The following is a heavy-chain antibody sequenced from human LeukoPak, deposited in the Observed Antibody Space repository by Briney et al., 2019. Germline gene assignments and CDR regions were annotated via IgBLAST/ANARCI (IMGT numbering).Heavy chain of an antibody. J-gene: IGHJ4*02. Sequence: ASVKVSCKASGYTFTGYYMHWVRQAPGQGLEWMGIINPSGGSTSYAQKFQGRVTMTRDTSTSTVYMELSSLRSDDTAVYYCARDDRYYYDSSGYYSYFDYWGQGTLVTVSS. D-gene: IGHD3-22*01. V-gene: IGHV1-46*01. CDR3: ARDDRYYYDSSGYYSYFDY. CDR1: GYTFTGYY. CDR2: INPSGGST.